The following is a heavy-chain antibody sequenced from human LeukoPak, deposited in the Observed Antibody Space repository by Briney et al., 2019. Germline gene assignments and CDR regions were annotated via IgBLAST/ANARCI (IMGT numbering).Heavy chain of an antibody. CDR1: GGSISSSY. CDR2: TSHSGST. J-gene: IGHJ3*02. V-gene: IGHV4-59*01. CDR3: ARGYYDARGDSNPFDI. Sequence: SETLSLTCTVSGGSISSSYWSWIRQPPGRGLEWIGYTSHSGSTNYKPSLKSRGSISVDTSKNQFSLKLTSVTAADTAMYYCARGYYDARGDSNPFDIWGQGTMVTVSS. D-gene: IGHD3-22*01.